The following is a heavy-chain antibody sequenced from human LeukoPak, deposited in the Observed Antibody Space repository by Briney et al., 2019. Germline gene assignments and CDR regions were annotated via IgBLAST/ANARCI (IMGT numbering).Heavy chain of an antibody. CDR1: GFIFGSFW. CDR3: AGQGSYSNGWFFDY. D-gene: IGHD6-19*01. Sequence: PGGSLRLSCEASGFIFGSFWMNWVRQAPGKGLEWVANIKQDASETYYVDSVKGRFIISRDSPKNSLYLQLNSLRAEDTAIYYCAGQGSYSNGWFFDYWGQGALVTVSS. V-gene: IGHV3-7*01. CDR2: IKQDASET. J-gene: IGHJ4*02.